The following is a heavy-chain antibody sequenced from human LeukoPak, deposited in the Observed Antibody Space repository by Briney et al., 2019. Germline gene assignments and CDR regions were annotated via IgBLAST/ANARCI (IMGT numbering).Heavy chain of an antibody. J-gene: IGHJ4*02. Sequence: GGSLRLSCAASGFTFGSYSMNWVRQAPGKGLEWVSFISSSSSYIYYADSVKGRFTISRDNAKNSLYLQMNSLRAEDTAVYYCARRRYSGSSQHFDYWGQGTLVTVSS. CDR3: ARRRYSGSSQHFDY. CDR1: GFTFGSYS. V-gene: IGHV3-21*01. CDR2: ISSSSSYI. D-gene: IGHD1-26*01.